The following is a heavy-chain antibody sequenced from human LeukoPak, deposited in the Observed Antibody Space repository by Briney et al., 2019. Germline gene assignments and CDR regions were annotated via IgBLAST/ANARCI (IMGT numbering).Heavy chain of an antibody. CDR1: GFTFSSYW. D-gene: IGHD2-21*02. V-gene: IGHV3-74*01. CDR3: ARHTAGDSIYFAY. J-gene: IGHJ4*02. CDR2: INSDGSST. Sequence: GGSLRLSCAASGFTFSSYWMHWVRQAPGKGLVWVSRINSDGSSTLYADSVKGRFTISRDNAKNTLYLQMNSLRAEDTAVYYCARHTAGDSIYFAYGGQEPLVTVSS.